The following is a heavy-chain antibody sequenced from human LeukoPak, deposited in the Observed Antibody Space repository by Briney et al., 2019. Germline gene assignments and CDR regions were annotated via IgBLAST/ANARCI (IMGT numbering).Heavy chain of an antibody. Sequence: SETLSLTCTVSGGSISSYYWSWIRQPPGKGLEWIGYIYYSGSTNYNPSLKSRVTISVDTSKNQFSPKLSSVTAADTAVYYCARVFGYSSGWYRGNAFDIWGQGTMVTVSS. CDR2: IYYSGST. J-gene: IGHJ3*02. V-gene: IGHV4-59*01. D-gene: IGHD6-19*01. CDR3: ARVFGYSSGWYRGNAFDI. CDR1: GGSISSYY.